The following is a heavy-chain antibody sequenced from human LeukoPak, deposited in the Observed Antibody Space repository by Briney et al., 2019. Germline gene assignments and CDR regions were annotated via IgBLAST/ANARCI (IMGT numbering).Heavy chain of an antibody. CDR3: ARTTVTSRRGGYFDY. CDR1: GFTVSSNY. V-gene: IGHV3-53*01. CDR2: IYSGGST. J-gene: IGHJ4*02. Sequence: GGSLRLSCAASGFTVSSNYMSWVRQAPGKGLEWVSVIYSGGSTYYADSVKGRFTISRDNSKNTLYLQMNSLSAEDTAVYYCARTTVTSRRGGYFDYWGQGTLVTVSS. D-gene: IGHD4-17*01.